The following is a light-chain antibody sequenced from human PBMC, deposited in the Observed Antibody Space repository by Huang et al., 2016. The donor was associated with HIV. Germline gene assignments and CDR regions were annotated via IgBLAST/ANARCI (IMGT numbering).Light chain of an antibody. V-gene: IGKV1-8*01. Sequence: IRITQSPSSLSASTGDRVTIACRASQDISNFLAWFQQKPGRAPDLLMYSASTLQPGVPSRFSGNGSATDFTLTIACLQSEDFATYYCQQYDSYPWTFGQGTQVEV. CDR1: QDISNF. J-gene: IGKJ1*01. CDR2: SAS. CDR3: QQYDSYPWT.